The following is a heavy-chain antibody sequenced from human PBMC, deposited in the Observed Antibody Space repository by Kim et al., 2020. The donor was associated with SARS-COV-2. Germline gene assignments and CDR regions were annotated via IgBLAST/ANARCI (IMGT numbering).Heavy chain of an antibody. D-gene: IGHD3-10*01. CDR3: ARAYGSGSYYNRGVADLGS. J-gene: IGHJ4*02. Sequence: SETLSLTCTVSGGSISSYYWSWIRQPPGKGLEWIGYIYYSGSTNYNPSLKSRVTISVDTSKNQFSLKLSSVTAADTAVYYCARAYGSGSYYNRGVADLGSWGQGTLVTVSS. CDR2: IYYSGST. CDR1: GGSISSYY. V-gene: IGHV4-59*13.